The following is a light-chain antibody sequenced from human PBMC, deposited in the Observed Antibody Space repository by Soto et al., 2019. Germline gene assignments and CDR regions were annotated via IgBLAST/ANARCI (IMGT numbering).Light chain of an antibody. CDR3: SSYTSSSTLV. CDR1: SSDVGGYNY. J-gene: IGLJ1*01. CDR2: EVS. Sequence: QSALTQPASVSGSPGQSITISCTGTSSDVGGYNYVSWYQQHPGKAPKLMIYEVSNRPSGVSNRFSGSKSGNTASLTISGXQAEDEADYYCSSYTSSSTLVFGTGTXX. V-gene: IGLV2-14*01.